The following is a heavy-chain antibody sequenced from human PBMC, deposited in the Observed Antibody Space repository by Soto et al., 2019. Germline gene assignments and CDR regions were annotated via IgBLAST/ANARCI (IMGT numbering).Heavy chain of an antibody. CDR1: GFTFSNAW. Sequence: GGSLRLSCAASGFTFSNAWMSWVRQAPGKGLEWVGRIKSKTDGGTTDYAAPVKGRFTISRDGSKNTLYLQMNSLKTEDTAVYYCTTWVGYDFWSGYYSYYGMDVWGQGTTVTVS. V-gene: IGHV3-15*01. CDR2: IKSKTDGGTT. J-gene: IGHJ6*02. CDR3: TTWVGYDFWSGYYSYYGMDV. D-gene: IGHD3-3*01.